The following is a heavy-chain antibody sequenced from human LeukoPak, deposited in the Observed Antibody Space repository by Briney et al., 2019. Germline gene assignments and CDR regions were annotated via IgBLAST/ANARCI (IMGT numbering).Heavy chain of an antibody. CDR2: TRHDGSDGSNK. D-gene: IGHD1-26*01. CDR1: GFICSSYG. CDR3: AKVHTGSSLIDY. Sequence: PGGSLRLSCAASGFICSSYGMHWVRQAPGKGLEWVAFTRHDGSDGSNKYYADSVKGRFTISRDNSKNTLYLQVNSLRAEDTAVYYCAKVHTGSSLIDYWGQGTLVTVSS. J-gene: IGHJ4*02. V-gene: IGHV3-30*02.